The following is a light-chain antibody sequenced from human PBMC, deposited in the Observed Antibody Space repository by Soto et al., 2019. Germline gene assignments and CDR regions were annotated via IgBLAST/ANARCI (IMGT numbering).Light chain of an antibody. V-gene: IGKV3-20*01. CDR3: QHYGSSPPYT. Sequence: EIVLTQAPGTLSLSPGERATLSCRASQSISSSYLAWYRQKPGQAPRLLIYGASSRATGIPDRFSGSGSGTDLPLTISRLEPEDFAVYFCQHYGSSPPYTFGQGTKLEIK. CDR1: QSISSSY. CDR2: GAS. J-gene: IGKJ2*01.